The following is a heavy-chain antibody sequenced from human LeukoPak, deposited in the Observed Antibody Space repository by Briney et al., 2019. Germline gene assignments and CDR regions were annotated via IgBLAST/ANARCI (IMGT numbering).Heavy chain of an antibody. Sequence: PSETLSLTCTVSGGSLSSYYWNWIPLPPGKGLECSGYIYYSGNTNYNPSLKSRVTISVDTSKNQFSLKLTSVTAADTAVYYCARRRQWLGGYYFDYWGQGTLVTVSS. J-gene: IGHJ4*02. CDR2: IYYSGNT. D-gene: IGHD6-19*01. CDR1: GGSLSSYY. CDR3: ARRRQWLGGYYFDY. V-gene: IGHV4-59*08.